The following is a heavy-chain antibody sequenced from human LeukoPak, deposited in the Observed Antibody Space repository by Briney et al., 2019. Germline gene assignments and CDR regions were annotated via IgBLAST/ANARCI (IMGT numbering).Heavy chain of an antibody. Sequence: SETLSLTCAVYGGSFSGYYWSWIRQPPGKGLEWIGEINHSGSTNYNPSLKSRVTISVDTSKNQFSLKLSSVTAADTAVYYCARGIVGAPNYWGQGTLVTVSS. J-gene: IGHJ4*02. CDR2: INHSGST. V-gene: IGHV4-34*01. CDR1: GGSFSGYY. D-gene: IGHD1-26*01. CDR3: ARGIVGAPNY.